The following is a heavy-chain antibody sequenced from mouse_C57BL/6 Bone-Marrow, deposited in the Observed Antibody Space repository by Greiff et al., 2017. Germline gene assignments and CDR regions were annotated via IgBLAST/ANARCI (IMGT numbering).Heavy chain of an antibody. CDR1: GYSFTGYY. V-gene: IGHV1-31*01. Sequence: EVQLQQSGPELVKPGASVKISCKASGYSFTGYYMHWVKQSHGNILDWIGYIYPYNGVSSYNQKFKGKVTLTVDKSSSTAYMELLSLTSEDSAVYYFANDYDYYAMDYWGQGTSVTVSS. J-gene: IGHJ4*01. CDR3: ANDYDYYAMDY. D-gene: IGHD2-4*01. CDR2: IYPYNGVS.